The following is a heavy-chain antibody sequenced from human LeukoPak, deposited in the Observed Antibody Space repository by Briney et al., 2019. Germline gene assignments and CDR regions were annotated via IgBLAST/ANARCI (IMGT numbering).Heavy chain of an antibody. CDR1: GGSFSGYY. J-gene: IGHJ4*02. D-gene: IGHD5-24*01. CDR2: INHSGST. Sequence: PSETLSLTCAVYGGSFSGYYWSWMRQPPGKGLEWIGEINHSGSTNYNPSLKSRVTISVDTSKNQFSPKLSSVTAADTAVYYCARGRRWLPNDYWGQGTLVTVSS. CDR3: ARGRRWLPNDY. V-gene: IGHV4-34*01.